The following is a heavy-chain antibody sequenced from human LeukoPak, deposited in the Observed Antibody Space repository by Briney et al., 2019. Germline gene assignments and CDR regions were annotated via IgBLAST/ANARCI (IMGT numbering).Heavy chain of an antibody. CDR3: AKGYCSSTSCYVYWFDP. CDR1: GFTFSNYA. V-gene: IGHV3-23*01. Sequence: GGSLRLSCAASGFTFSNYAMSWVRQASGKGLEWVPAISGSGGSTYYADSVKGRFTISRDNSKNTLYLQMNSLRAEDTAVYYCAKGYCSSTSCYVYWFDPWGQGTLVTVSS. J-gene: IGHJ5*02. CDR2: ISGSGGST. D-gene: IGHD2-2*01.